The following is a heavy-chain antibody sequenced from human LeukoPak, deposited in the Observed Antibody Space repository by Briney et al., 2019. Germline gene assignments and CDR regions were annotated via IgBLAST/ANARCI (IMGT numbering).Heavy chain of an antibody. CDR3: ARGQPGIAAAGGGYSYYMDV. D-gene: IGHD6-13*01. CDR2: SYYSGSP. CDR1: GYSISSGYY. Sequence: SETLSLTCAVSGYSISSGYYWGWIRQPPGKGLEWIGRSYYSGSPYYNPSLKSRATIPVDTSKTQFSLKLSSVTAADTAVYYCARGQPGIAAAGGGYSYYMDVWGKGTTVSVSS. V-gene: IGHV4-38-2*01. J-gene: IGHJ6*03.